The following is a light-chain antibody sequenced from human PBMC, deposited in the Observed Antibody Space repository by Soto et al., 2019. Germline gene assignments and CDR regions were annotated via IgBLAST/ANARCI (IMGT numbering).Light chain of an antibody. V-gene: IGLV3-21*04. CDR1: NIGSKS. CDR2: YDS. Sequence: SYELTQPPSVAVAAGKTARITCGGNNIGSKSVHWYQQKPGQAPVLVIYYDSDRPSGIPERFSGSNSGNTATLTISRVEAGDEADYYCQVWDSSSDHPYVVFCGGTKLTVL. J-gene: IGLJ2*01. CDR3: QVWDSSSDHPYVV.